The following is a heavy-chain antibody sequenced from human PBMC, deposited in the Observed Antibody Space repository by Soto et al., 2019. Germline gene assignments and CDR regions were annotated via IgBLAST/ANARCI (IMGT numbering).Heavy chain of an antibody. Sequence: QLQLQESGSGLVKPSQTLSLTCAVSGGSISSGGYSWSWIRQPPGKGLEWIGYIYHSGSTYYNPSLKRRVTISVDTSKNQFSLKLSSVTAADTDVYYCARAGGLGAVAVDYWGQGTLVTVSS. D-gene: IGHD6-19*01. CDR1: GGSISSGGYS. CDR2: IYHSGST. J-gene: IGHJ4*02. V-gene: IGHV4-30-2*01. CDR3: ARAGGLGAVAVDY.